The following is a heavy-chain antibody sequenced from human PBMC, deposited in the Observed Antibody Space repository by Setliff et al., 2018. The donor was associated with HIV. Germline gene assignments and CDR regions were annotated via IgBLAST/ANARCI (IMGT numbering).Heavy chain of an antibody. Sequence: GGSLRLSCAASGFTFSTYSMNWVRQAPGKGLEWVSYISSTSTTIYYADSVKGRFTISRDNAKNSLYLQMNSLRAEDTAVYYCAREDQLLSGHYYYNGIDVWGQGTTVTV. CDR1: GFTFSTYS. CDR2: ISSTSTTI. V-gene: IGHV3-48*01. J-gene: IGHJ6*02. D-gene: IGHD2-2*01. CDR3: AREDQLLSGHYYYNGIDV.